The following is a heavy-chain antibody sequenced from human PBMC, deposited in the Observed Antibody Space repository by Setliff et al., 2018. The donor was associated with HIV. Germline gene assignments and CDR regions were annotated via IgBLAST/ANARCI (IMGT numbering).Heavy chain of an antibody. J-gene: IGHJ6*03. CDR3: ARLEPNYYYYYMDV. CDR2: IYYNVNT. Sequence: PSETLSLTCAVSGVSISSQYWSWIRQPPGKGLEWIGFIYYNVNTYYSPSLKSRVTISIDTSKNQFSLKLTSVTAADTAVYYCARLEPNYYYYYMDVWGKGTTVTV. V-gene: IGHV4-59*11. D-gene: IGHD1-1*01. CDR1: GVSISSQY.